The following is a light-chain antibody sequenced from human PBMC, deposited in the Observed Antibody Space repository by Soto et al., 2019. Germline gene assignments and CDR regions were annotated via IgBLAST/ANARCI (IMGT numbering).Light chain of an antibody. CDR1: QSVNSN. J-gene: IGKJ2*01. CDR2: SAS. V-gene: IGKV3D-15*01. Sequence: EIVMTQSPATLSVSPGERVTLSCRASQSVNSNLAWYQQNLGQAPRLLIFSASTRATGAPARFSGSGSGTEFTLTISSLQSEDCAIYYCQQYNNWPYTFGQGTRVEI. CDR3: QQYNNWPYT.